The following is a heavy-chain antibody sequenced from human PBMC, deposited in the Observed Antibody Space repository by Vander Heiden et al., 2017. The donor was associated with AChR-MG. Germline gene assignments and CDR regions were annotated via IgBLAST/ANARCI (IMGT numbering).Heavy chain of an antibody. CDR1: GGSISSYY. CDR3: AKGPMGSGWYGDY. J-gene: IGHJ4*02. Sequence: QVQLQESGPGLVEPSETLSLTCTVSGGSISSYYWRWIRQPPGKGLEWIGYIYYSGSTSYNPALTSRVTISVDTSKNQFSLKLRSVTAADTAVYYCAKGPMGSGWYGDYWGQGTLVTVSS. V-gene: IGHV4-59*01. CDR2: IYYSGST. D-gene: IGHD6-19*01.